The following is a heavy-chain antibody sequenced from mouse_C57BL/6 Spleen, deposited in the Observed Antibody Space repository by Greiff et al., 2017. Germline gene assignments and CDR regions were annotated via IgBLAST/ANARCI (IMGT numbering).Heavy chain of an antibody. D-gene: IGHD2-5*01. J-gene: IGHJ2*01. V-gene: IGHV1-15*01. CDR2: IDPETGGT. CDR3: TRGNYSKRGDFDY. CDR1: GYTFTDYE. Sequence: QVQLQQSGAELVRPGASVTLSCKASGYTFTDYEMTWVKQTPVHGLEWIGAIDPETGGTAYNQKFKGKAILTADKSSSTAYMELRSRTSEDSAVYYCTRGNYSKRGDFDYWGQGTTLTVSA.